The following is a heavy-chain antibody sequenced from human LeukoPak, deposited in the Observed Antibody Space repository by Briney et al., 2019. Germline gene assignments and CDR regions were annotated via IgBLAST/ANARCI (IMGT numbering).Heavy chain of an antibody. CDR1: GGSISSYY. J-gene: IGHJ3*02. V-gene: IGHV4-59*01. CDR3: ARGLSNYYDSSGHVDI. D-gene: IGHD3-22*01. Sequence: PSETLSLTCTVSGGSISSYYWSWIRQPPGKGLEWIGYIYYSGSTNYNPSLKSRVTISVDTSKNQFSLKLSSVTAADTAVYYCARGLSNYYDSSGHVDIWGQGTMVTVSS. CDR2: IYYSGST.